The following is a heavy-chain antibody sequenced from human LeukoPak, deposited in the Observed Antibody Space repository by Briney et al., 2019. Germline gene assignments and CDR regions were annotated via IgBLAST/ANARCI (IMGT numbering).Heavy chain of an antibody. Sequence: GGSLRLSCPASGFTFSTYATHWVRQAPGKGLEYVSAISSNGGSTYHADSVRGRFTISRDNSKKTLYLQMSSLRTEDTAVYYCVTLGLASPSDYWGQGTLVTVSS. CDR3: VTLGLASPSDY. J-gene: IGHJ4*02. D-gene: IGHD3/OR15-3a*01. CDR2: ISSNGGST. CDR1: GFTFSTYA. V-gene: IGHV3-64D*06.